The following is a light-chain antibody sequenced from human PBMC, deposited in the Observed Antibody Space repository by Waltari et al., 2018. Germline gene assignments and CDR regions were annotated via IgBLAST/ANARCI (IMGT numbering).Light chain of an antibody. J-gene: IGLJ2*01. Sequence: QSALTQPASVSGSPGQSITISCTGTSSDVGGYNYVSWLQQHPGKAPKLMIYDVNNRPSGGSNRFSGSKSGNTASLTISGLQAEDEAEYYCSSYTSSSTVVFGGGTKLTVL. CDR3: SSYTSSSTVV. CDR1: SSDVGGYNY. V-gene: IGLV2-14*03. CDR2: DVN.